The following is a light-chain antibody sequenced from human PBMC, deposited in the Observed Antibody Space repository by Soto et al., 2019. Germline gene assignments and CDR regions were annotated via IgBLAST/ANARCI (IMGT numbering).Light chain of an antibody. J-gene: IGLJ3*02. CDR3: AAWDDSLSGWV. CDR1: SSNIGSNY. V-gene: IGLV1-47*02. Sequence: QSVLTQAPSASWTPGQRVTISCSGSSSNIGSNYVYWYQQLPRTAPKLLNYSNNQRPSGVPDRFSGSKSGTSASLAISGLRSEDEADYYCAAWDDSLSGWVFGGGTKVTVL. CDR2: SNN.